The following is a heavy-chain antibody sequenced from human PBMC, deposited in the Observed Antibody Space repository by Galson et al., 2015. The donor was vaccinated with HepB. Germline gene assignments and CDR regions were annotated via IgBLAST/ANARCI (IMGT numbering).Heavy chain of an antibody. CDR1: GFTFSSKT. CDR3: AGPNYHDSSGLDPFDY. J-gene: IGHJ4*02. CDR2: ISRTNTYI. D-gene: IGHD3-22*01. V-gene: IGHV3-21*01. Sequence: SLRLSCAASGFTFSSKTMHWVRQAPGKGLEWVSSISRTNTYIHYADSVKGRFTISRDNAKNSVFLQVNSLRAEDTAVYYCAGPNYHDSSGLDPFDYWGQGTLVTVSS.